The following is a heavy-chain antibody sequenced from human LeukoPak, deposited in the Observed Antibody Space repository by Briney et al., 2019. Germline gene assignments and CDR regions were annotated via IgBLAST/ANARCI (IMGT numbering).Heavy chain of an antibody. V-gene: IGHV3-23*01. Sequence: GGSQRLSCAASGFTFSSYAMSWLRQAPGKGLEWVADISDSGGLTHYADSVKGRFTISRDNSNNTLYLQVNSLRAEDTAVYYCAKGKVQQWGVPEYWGQGTLLTVSS. D-gene: IGHD1-26*01. CDR3: AKGKVQQWGVPEY. CDR1: GFTFSSYA. J-gene: IGHJ4*02. CDR2: ISDSGGLT.